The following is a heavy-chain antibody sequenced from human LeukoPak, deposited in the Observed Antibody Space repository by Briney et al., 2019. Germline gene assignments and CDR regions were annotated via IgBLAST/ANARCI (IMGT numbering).Heavy chain of an antibody. V-gene: IGHV3-23*01. CDR2: ISGSGGST. D-gene: IGHD2-15*01. Sequence: GGSLRLSCAASGFTFTSHWMHWVRQAPGKGLEWVSAISGSGGSTYYADSVKGRFTISRDNSKNTLYLQMNSLRAEDTAVYYCANWYSRDYWGQGTLVTVSS. CDR3: ANWYSRDY. J-gene: IGHJ4*02. CDR1: GFTFTSHW.